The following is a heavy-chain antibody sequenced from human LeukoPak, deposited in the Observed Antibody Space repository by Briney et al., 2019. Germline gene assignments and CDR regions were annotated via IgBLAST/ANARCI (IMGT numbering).Heavy chain of an antibody. CDR3: ARVTPHLPTVGFRPVDY. Sequence: SSETLSLTCTVSGGSISSSSYYWGWIRQPPGKGLEWIGSIYYSGSTYYNPSLKSRVTISVDTSKNQFSLKLSSVTAADTAVYYCARVTPHLPTVGFRPVDYWGQGTLVTVSS. D-gene: IGHD2-15*01. J-gene: IGHJ4*02. CDR1: GGSISSSSYY. CDR2: IYYSGST. V-gene: IGHV4-39*07.